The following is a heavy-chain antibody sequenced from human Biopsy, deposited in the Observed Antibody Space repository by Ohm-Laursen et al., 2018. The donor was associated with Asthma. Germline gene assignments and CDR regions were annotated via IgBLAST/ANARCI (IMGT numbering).Heavy chain of an antibody. J-gene: IGHJ4*02. CDR3: ARKAGSCISRTCYSLDF. D-gene: IGHD2-2*01. CDR1: GGTFNTYV. CDR2: INSVFGTT. Sequence: SSVKVSCKSLGGTFNTYVIGWVRQAPGQGLGWMGGINSVFGTTTYPQKFQDRVTITADDSTSTVYMELSSPRSEDTAVYYCARKAGSCISRTCYSLDFWGQGTLVTVSS. V-gene: IGHV1-69*01.